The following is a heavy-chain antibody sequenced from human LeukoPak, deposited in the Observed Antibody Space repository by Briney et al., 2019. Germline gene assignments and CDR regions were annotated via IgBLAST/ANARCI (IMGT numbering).Heavy chain of an antibody. Sequence: NSSETLSLTCTVSGGSISSYYWSWIRQPPGKGLEWIGYIYYSGSTNYNPSLKSRVTISVDTSKNQFSLKLSSVTAADTAVYYCARLGGSYGYSYYYYGMDVWGQGTTVTVSS. CDR1: GGSISSYY. CDR2: IYYSGST. J-gene: IGHJ6*02. D-gene: IGHD5-18*01. CDR3: ARLGGSYGYSYYYYGMDV. V-gene: IGHV4-59*08.